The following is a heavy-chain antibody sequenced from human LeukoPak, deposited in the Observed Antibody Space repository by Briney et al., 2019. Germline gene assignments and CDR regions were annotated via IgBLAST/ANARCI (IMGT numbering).Heavy chain of an antibody. J-gene: IGHJ4*02. V-gene: IGHV4-4*02. Sequence: PSGTLSLTCAVSGGSISSSNWWSWVRQPPGKGLEWIGEIYHSGSTNYNPSLKSRVTISVDKSKNQFSLKLSSVTAADTAVYYCARDTPRITMVRGARYYFDYWGQGTLVTVSS. CDR2: IYHSGST. CDR1: GGSISSSNW. CDR3: ARDTPRITMVRGARYYFDY. D-gene: IGHD3-10*01.